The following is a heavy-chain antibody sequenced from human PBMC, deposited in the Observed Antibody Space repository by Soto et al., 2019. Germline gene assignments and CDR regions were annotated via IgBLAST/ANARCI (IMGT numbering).Heavy chain of an antibody. CDR2: IYQSGTT. V-gene: IGHV4-30-2*01. CDR3: ARLSPTSYYGMDV. D-gene: IGHD1-1*01. CDR1: GDSISRGDYS. Sequence: QLQLQESGSGLVRPSQTLSLTCAVSGDSISRGDYSWNWIRQPPGKGLEWIGNIYQSGTTSYNPSLKSRRTISLDRSENQFSLRLTSVTAADSAVYYCARLSPTSYYGMDVWGQGTTVTVSS. J-gene: IGHJ6*02.